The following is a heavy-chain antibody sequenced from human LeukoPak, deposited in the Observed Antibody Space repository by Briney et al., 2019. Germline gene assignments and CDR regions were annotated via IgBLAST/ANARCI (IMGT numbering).Heavy chain of an antibody. J-gene: IGHJ4*02. CDR2: IYTSGST. CDR1: GGSISSGDYY. CDR3: ARGDDNRGYSLDY. Sequence: SETLSLTCTVSGGSISSGDYYWSWIRQPPGKGLEWIGRIYTSGSTKYNPSLKSRVTISIDTSKNQFSLKLSSVTAADTAVYYCARGDDNRGYSLDYWGQGTLVTVSS. V-gene: IGHV4-61*02. D-gene: IGHD3-22*01.